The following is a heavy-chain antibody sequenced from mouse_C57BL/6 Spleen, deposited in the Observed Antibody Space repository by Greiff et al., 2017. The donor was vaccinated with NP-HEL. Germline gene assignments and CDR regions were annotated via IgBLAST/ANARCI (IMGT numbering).Heavy chain of an antibody. V-gene: IGHV1-50*01. CDR1: GYTFTSYW. CDR3: ARKGLITTVVGD. Sequence: QVQLQQPGAELVKPGASVKLSCKASGYTFTSYWMQWVKQRPGQGLEWIGEIDPSDSYTNYNQKFKGKATLTVDTSSSTAYMQLSSLTSEDAAVYYCARKGLITTVVGDWGQGTTLTVSS. D-gene: IGHD1-1*01. CDR2: IDPSDSYT. J-gene: IGHJ2*01.